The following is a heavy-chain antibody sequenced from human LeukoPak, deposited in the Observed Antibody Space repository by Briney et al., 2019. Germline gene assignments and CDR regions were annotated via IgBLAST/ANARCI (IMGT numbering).Heavy chain of an antibody. Sequence: GRSLRLSCAASGFTFSSYWMSWVRQAPGKGLEWVANIKQDGSEKYYVDSVKGRFTFSRDNAKNSLYLQMNSLRAEDTAVYYCARWRLGYNSQSNYFDYWGQGTLVTVSS. CDR2: IKQDGSEK. CDR3: ARWRLGYNSQSNYFDY. J-gene: IGHJ4*02. V-gene: IGHV3-7*03. CDR1: GFTFSSYW. D-gene: IGHD1-1*01.